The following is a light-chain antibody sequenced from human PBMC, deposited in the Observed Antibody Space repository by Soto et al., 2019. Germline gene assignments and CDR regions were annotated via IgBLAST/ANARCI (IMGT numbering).Light chain of an antibody. J-gene: IGLJ3*02. CDR1: SSDVGGYNY. CDR2: DVS. Sequence: QSALTQPRSVSGSPGQSVTISCTGTSSDVGGYNYVSWYQQHPGKAPKHMIYDVSKRPSGVPDRFSGSKSGNTASLTISGLQAEDEADYYCCSYAGGYSWVCGGGTKLTVL. CDR3: CSYAGGYSWV. V-gene: IGLV2-11*01.